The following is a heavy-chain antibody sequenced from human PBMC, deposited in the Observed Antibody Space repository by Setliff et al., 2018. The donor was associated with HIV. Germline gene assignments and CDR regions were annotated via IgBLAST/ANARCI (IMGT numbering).Heavy chain of an antibody. V-gene: IGHV5-51*01. CDR3: ARRPYYDVRIDP. D-gene: IGHD1-26*01. CDR1: GYSFTNYW. J-gene: IGHJ5*02. Sequence: GESLKISCKASGYSFTNYWIGWVRQMPARRPEWMGIIYPGGSETVYSPSFQGHITISVDISISTVYLQWTSLQASDSAMYYCARRPYYDVRIDPWGQGTLVTASS. CDR2: IYPGGSET.